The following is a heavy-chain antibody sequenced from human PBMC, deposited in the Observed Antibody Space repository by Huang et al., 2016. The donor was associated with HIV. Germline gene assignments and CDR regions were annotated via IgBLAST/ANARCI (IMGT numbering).Heavy chain of an antibody. J-gene: IGHJ3*02. Sequence: QVQLQESGPGLVKPSQTLSLTCTVSGASIRSGSYYWTWIRQPAGKGLEWIGHIYTGGSTTYKPSLKSRGTISIDTSKNHFSLRLNSVTAADTAVYYCATWPPGSRMRAFDIWGPGTMITVSS. CDR3: ATWPPGSRMRAFDI. CDR2: IYTGGST. V-gene: IGHV4-61*09. D-gene: IGHD2-15*01. CDR1: GASIRSGSYY.